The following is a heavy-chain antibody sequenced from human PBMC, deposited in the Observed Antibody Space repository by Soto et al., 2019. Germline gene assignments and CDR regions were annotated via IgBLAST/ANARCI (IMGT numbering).Heavy chain of an antibody. V-gene: IGHV3-23*01. CDR3: AKEWRTYSWSYWPPDY. J-gene: IGHJ4*02. D-gene: IGHD1-26*01. Sequence: EVQLLESGGGLVQPGGSLRLSCAGSGFTFSSYAMSWVRQAPGKGLEWVSAVNNIGDLTYYTDSVKGRFTISRDNSKNTLYLQMNSLRAEDTAVYYCAKEWRTYSWSYWPPDYWGQGTLLSVSS. CDR1: GFTFSSYA. CDR2: VNNIGDLT.